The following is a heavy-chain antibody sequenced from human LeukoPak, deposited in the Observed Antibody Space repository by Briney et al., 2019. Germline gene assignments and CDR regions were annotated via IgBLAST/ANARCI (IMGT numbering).Heavy chain of an antibody. Sequence: GGSLGLSCAASGFTFSSYAMHWVRQAPGKGLEWVAVISYDGSNKYYADSVKGRFTISRDNSKNTLYLQMNSLRAEDTAVYYCARFRMGATDYWGQGTLVTVSS. D-gene: IGHD1-26*01. CDR3: ARFRMGATDY. V-gene: IGHV3-30*04. CDR1: GFTFSSYA. J-gene: IGHJ4*02. CDR2: ISYDGSNK.